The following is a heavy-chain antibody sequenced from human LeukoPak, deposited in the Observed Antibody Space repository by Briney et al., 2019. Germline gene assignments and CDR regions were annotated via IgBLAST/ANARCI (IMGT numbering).Heavy chain of an antibody. CDR3: ARDKIVGATYFDY. Sequence: GGSLRRSCAASGFTFSSYWMSWVRQAPGKGLEGVANIEQDVSEIYYVDSVKGRFTISGDNTKNSLYLQMNSLRAEDTAVYYCARDKIVGATYFDYWGQGTLVTVSS. D-gene: IGHD1-26*01. CDR2: IEQDVSEI. V-gene: IGHV3-7*01. CDR1: GFTFSSYW. J-gene: IGHJ4*02.